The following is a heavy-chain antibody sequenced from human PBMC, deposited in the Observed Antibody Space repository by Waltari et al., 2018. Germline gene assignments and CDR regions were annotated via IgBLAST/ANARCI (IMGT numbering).Heavy chain of an antibody. D-gene: IGHD4-17*01. J-gene: IGHJ6*03. Sequence: VQLVQSGTEVKKPGASVKVSCKASGYTFSSSGISWVRQAPGQGLEWMGWIRGFNDKTKYEQQFQGRVSMSTDTSTSTAYMELRGLRSDDTAVYYCARDYGDYYYYYMDVWGKGTTVTVSS. CDR1: GYTFSSSG. CDR2: IRGFNDKT. CDR3: ARDYGDYYYYYMDV. V-gene: IGHV1-18*01.